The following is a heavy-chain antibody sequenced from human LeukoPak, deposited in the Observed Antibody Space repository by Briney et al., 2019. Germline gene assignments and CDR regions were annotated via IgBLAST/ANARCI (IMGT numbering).Heavy chain of an antibody. CDR3: ARHVLMVYAIRVLCWFDP. D-gene: IGHD2-8*01. CDR2: IYYSGST. Sequence: KASETLSPTCTASGGSISSSSYYWGWIRRPPGKGLEWIGSIYYSGSTYYNPSLKSRVTISVDTSKNQFSLKLSSVTAADTAVYYCARHVLMVYAIRVLCWFDPWGQGTLVTVSS. V-gene: IGHV4-39*01. CDR1: GGSISSSSYY. J-gene: IGHJ5*02.